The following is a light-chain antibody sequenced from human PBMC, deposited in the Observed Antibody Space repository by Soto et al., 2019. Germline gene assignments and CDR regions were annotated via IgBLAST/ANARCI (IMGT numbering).Light chain of an antibody. CDR1: QSVSSY. Sequence: EIVWTQSPATLSLSPGERATLSCRASQSVSSYLAWYQQKPGQAPRLLIYDASNRATGIPARFSGSASRTHFTLTLSSVEPDEFAVYYCQQRINWITFGQATRLEIK. J-gene: IGKJ5*01. V-gene: IGKV3-11*01. CDR3: QQRINWIT. CDR2: DAS.